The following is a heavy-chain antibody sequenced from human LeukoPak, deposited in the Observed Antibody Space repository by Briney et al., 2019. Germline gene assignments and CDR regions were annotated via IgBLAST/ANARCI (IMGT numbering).Heavy chain of an antibody. V-gene: IGHV3-74*01. CDR3: VRDMGYYDKV. CDR1: GFTFSTSW. Sequence: GGSLRLSCAASGFTFSTSWMHWVRQAPGKGLVWVSRINTDGNTRDYADSVKGRFTISRDNAKNTLYLQMNSLRAEDTAVYYCVRDMGYYDKVWGQGTLVTVSS. D-gene: IGHD3-22*01. CDR2: INTDGNTR. J-gene: IGHJ4*02.